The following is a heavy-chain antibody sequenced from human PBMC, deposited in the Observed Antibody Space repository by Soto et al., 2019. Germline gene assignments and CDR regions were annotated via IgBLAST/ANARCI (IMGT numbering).Heavy chain of an antibody. J-gene: IGHJ4*02. CDR3: AREGYSSAWWGFDY. D-gene: IGHD6-19*01. V-gene: IGHV4-34*01. Sequence: SETLSLTCAVDGGSFRGYYWSWLRQPPGKGLEWIGEINHSGSTNYNPSLKSRVTISVDTSKKQISLKLSSVTAADTAVYSCAREGYSSAWWGFDYWSQGTLVTVSS. CDR2: INHSGST. CDR1: GGSFRGYY.